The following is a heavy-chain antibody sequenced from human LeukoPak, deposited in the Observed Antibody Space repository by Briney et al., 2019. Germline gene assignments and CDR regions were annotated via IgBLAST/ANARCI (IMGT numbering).Heavy chain of an antibody. CDR3: GRGGMGEYTGYDDF. J-gene: IGHJ4*02. CDR2: ISGSGGST. CDR1: GFTFSSYG. Sequence: GGSLRLSCAASGFTFSSYGMSWVRQAPGKGLEWVSAISGSGGSTYYADSVKGRFTISRDNSKNTLYLQMNSLRAEDTAVYYCGRGGMGEYTGYDDFWGQGTLVTVSS. D-gene: IGHD5-12*01. V-gene: IGHV3-23*01.